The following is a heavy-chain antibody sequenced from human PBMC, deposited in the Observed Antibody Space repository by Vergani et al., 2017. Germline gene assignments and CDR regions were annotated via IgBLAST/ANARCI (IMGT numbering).Heavy chain of an antibody. CDR2: IYTSGIT. CDR1: GGSTSSGSYY. J-gene: IGHJ4*02. Sequence: QVQLQESGPGLVKPPQTLSLTCTVPGGSTSSGSYYWCWIRQPAGKGREWIGRIYTSGITNYNPSLKSRATISVDTSKNQFSLKLSSVTAADTAVYYCARTIDFWRGYSFDYWGQGTLVTVSS. V-gene: IGHV4-61*02. D-gene: IGHD3-3*01. CDR3: ARTIDFWRGYSFDY.